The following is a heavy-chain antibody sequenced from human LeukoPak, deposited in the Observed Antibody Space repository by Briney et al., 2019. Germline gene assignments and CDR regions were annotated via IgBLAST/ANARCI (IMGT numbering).Heavy chain of an antibody. J-gene: IGHJ4*02. V-gene: IGHV4-4*07. D-gene: IGHD1-26*01. CDR3: ARSGGSGFQLDS. Sequence: PSETLSLTCTVSGGSIGSYYWSWVRQPAGRGLEWIGRSYTTARTIYNTSLKSRVTMSLDTSKNQLSLNLSSVTAADTAVYYSARSGGSGFQLDSWGQGTLVTVSS. CDR1: GGSIGSYY. CDR2: SYTTART.